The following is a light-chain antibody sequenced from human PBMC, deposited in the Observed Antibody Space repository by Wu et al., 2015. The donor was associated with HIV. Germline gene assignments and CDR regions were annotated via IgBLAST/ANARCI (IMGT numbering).Light chain of an antibody. J-gene: IGKJ1*01. CDR1: QGISSY. CDR2: AAS. Sequence: IRMTRSPSSLSASAGDRVTITCRASQGISSYLAWYQQKSGKAPKLLISAASTLQSAVPSRFSGSGSGTDFTLTISCLQSEDFATYYCQQYYSYPRTFGQGTKVEIK. CDR3: QQYYSYPRT. V-gene: IGKV1-8*01.